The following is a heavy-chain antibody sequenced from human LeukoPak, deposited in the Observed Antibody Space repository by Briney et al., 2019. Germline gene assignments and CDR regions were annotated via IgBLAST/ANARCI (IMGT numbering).Heavy chain of an antibody. D-gene: IGHD6-13*01. J-gene: IGHJ3*01. CDR2: IYFTGTT. CDR1: GGSISSYY. CDR3: ARGSSSSWYSFDF. Sequence: SETLSLTCSVSGGSISSYYWSWIRQPAGKGLEWIGRIYFTGTTNYNPSLQSRVTTSVDTSKYQFSLELSSVTAADTAVYYCARGSSSSWYSFDFWGQGTVVTVSS. V-gene: IGHV4-4*07.